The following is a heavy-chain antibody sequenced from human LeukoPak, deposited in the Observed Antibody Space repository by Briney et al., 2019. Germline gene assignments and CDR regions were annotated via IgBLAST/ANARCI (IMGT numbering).Heavy chain of an antibody. J-gene: IGHJ4*02. Sequence: SETLSLTCTVSGDSISSYYWNWIRQPAGKGLEWIGRIYASGYTEYNPSLQTRVTMSVDTSKNEFSLKVGTVTAADTAVYFCARNHIVTGTYFDSWGQGILVTVSS. D-gene: IGHD3-10*01. CDR1: GDSISSYY. V-gene: IGHV4-4*07. CDR2: IYASGYT. CDR3: ARNHIVTGTYFDS.